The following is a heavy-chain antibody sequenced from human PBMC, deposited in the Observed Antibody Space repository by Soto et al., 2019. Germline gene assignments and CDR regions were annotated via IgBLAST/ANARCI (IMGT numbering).Heavy chain of an antibody. D-gene: IGHD5-18*01. CDR2: INPSGGST. Sequence: ASVKVSCKASGYTFTSYYMHWVRQAPGQGLEWMGIINPSGGSTSYAQKFQGRVTMTRDTSTSTVYMELSSLRSEDTAVYYCARDLWIQLWFHDSSPENWGQGTLVTV. CDR1: GYTFTSYY. CDR3: ARDLWIQLWFHDSSPEN. V-gene: IGHV1-46*01. J-gene: IGHJ4*02.